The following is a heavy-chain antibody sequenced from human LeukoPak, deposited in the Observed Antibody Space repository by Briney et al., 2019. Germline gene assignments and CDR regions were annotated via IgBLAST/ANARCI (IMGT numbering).Heavy chain of an antibody. J-gene: IGHJ5*02. CDR2: MNPNSGST. V-gene: IGHV1-8*01. D-gene: IGHD5-12*01. CDR1: GYTFTSYD. Sequence: ASVKVSCKASGYTFTSYDINWVRQATGQGLEWMGWMNPNSGSTGYAQKFQGRVTMTRNTSISTAYMELSSLRSEDTAVYYCARGDRGGGSNWFDPWGQGTLVTVSS. CDR3: ARGDRGGGSNWFDP.